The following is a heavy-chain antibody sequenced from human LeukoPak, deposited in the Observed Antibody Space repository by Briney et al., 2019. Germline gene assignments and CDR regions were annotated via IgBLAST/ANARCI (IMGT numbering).Heavy chain of an antibody. J-gene: IGHJ4*02. D-gene: IGHD3-10*01. CDR1: GYTLTELS. CDR2: FDPEDGET. Sequence: ASVKVSCKVSGYTLTELSMHWVRQAPGKGLEWMGGFDPEDGETIYAQKFQGRVTMTEDTSTDTAYMELSSLRSEDTAVYYCATDSGGNSDGSLKLNWGQGTLVTVSS. V-gene: IGHV1-24*01. CDR3: ATDSGGNSDGSLKLN.